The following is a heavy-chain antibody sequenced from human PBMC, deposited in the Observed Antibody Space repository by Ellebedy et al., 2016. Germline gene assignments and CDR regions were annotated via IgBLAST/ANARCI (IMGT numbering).Heavy chain of an antibody. CDR1: GFTFSSYS. Sequence: GESLKISXAASGFTFSSYSMNWVRQAPGKELEWVSSISSSSSYIYYADSVKGRFTISRDNAKNSLYLQMNSLRAEDTAVYYCARSRAAATIDLGYYYYMDVWGKGTTVTVSS. CDR2: ISSSSSYI. CDR3: ARSRAAATIDLGYYYYMDV. D-gene: IGHD2-2*02. V-gene: IGHV3-21*01. J-gene: IGHJ6*03.